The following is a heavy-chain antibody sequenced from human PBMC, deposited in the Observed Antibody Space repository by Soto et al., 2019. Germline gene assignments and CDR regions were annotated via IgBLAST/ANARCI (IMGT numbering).Heavy chain of an antibody. Sequence: PSETLSLTFTVSGGSISSYYWSWIRQPPGKGLEWIGYIYYSGSTNYNPSLKSRVTISVDTSKNQFSLKLSSVTAADTAVYYCARDDCRGSLDYWGQGTLVTVSS. CDR3: ARDDCRGSLDY. D-gene: IGHD2-21*01. J-gene: IGHJ4*02. V-gene: IGHV4-59*01. CDR2: IYYSGST. CDR1: GGSISSYY.